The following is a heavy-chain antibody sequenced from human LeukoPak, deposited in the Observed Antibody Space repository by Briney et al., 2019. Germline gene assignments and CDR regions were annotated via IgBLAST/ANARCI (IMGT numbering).Heavy chain of an antibody. V-gene: IGHV3-23*01. D-gene: IGHD6-13*01. CDR3: AKAASSSWPSYYYGMDV. CDR2: ITGSGGNT. Sequence: GGSLRLSCAASGFIFSSYSMSRVRQAPGKGLEWVSVITGSGGNTYYADSVKGRFTISKDNSKNTVYLQMSSLRVDDTAVYYCAKAASSSWPSYYYGMDVWGQGTTVTVSS. CDR1: GFIFSSYS. J-gene: IGHJ6*02.